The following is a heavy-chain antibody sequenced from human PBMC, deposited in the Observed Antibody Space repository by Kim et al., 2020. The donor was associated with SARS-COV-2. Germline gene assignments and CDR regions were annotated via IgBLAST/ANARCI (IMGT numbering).Heavy chain of an antibody. CDR3: ARVAAGIVGLDY. D-gene: IGHD6-13*01. CDR2: INSDGSST. V-gene: IGHV3-74*01. J-gene: IGHJ4*02. Sequence: GGSLRLSCAASGFTFSSYWMHWVRQAPGKGLVWVSRINSDGSSTSYADSVKGRFTISRDNAKNTLYLQMNSLRAEDTAVYYCARVAAGIVGLDYWGQGTLVTVSS. CDR1: GFTFSSYW.